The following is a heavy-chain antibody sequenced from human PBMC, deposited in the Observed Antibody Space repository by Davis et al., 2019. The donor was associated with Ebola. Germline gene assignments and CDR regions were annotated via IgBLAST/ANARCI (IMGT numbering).Heavy chain of an antibody. CDR3: ARGWLRSAFDQ. D-gene: IGHD5-12*01. CDR2: TYYSSKWYN. CDR1: GDSVSSNRAA. Sequence: PSDTLSLTCPISGDSVSSNRAAWNWPRQSPSSGLEWLGRTYYSSKWYNAYTVSVKSRITINPDTSKNQFSLHLNSVTPEDTAMYYCARGWLRSAFDQWGQGTLVTVSS. J-gene: IGHJ4*02. V-gene: IGHV6-1*01.